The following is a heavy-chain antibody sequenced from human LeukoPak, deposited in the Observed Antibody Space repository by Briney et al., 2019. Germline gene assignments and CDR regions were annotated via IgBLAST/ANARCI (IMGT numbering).Heavy chain of an antibody. CDR3: AGGSTSLLGFGI. V-gene: IGHV3-21*01. Sequence: AGSLRLSCAASGFTFSSDSMNWVCQAPGTGLEWVSSISSGSSYIYYADSVKGRFTISRDNAKNSLYLQMNSLRAEDTAVYYCAGGSTSLLGFGIWGQGTMVTVSS. CDR1: GFTFSSDS. CDR2: ISSGSSYI. D-gene: IGHD2-2*01. J-gene: IGHJ3*02.